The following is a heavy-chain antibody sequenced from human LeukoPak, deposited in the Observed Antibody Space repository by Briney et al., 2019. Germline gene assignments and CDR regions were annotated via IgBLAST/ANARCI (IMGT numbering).Heavy chain of an antibody. CDR2: ISGSGGST. D-gene: IGHD6-13*01. CDR3: ARDTSSSFDFDY. V-gene: IGHV3-23*01. J-gene: IGHJ4*02. CDR1: GFTFSSYA. Sequence: GGSLRLSCAASGFTFSSYAMSWVRQAPGKGLEWVSAISGSGGSTYYADSVKGRFTISRDNSKNTLYLQMNSLRAEDTAVYYCARDTSSSFDFDYWGQGTLVTVSS.